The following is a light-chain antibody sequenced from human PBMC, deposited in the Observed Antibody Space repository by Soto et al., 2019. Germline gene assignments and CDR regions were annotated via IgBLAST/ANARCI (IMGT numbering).Light chain of an antibody. Sequence: QSVLTQPASVSGSPGQSITISCSGTSSDVGGHNHVSWYQQHPGKAPKLMIYAVSDRPSGVSDRFSGSKSGNTASLTISGLQAEDDADYYCSSYSTSSTPSYVFGTGTKVTVL. J-gene: IGLJ1*01. CDR2: AVS. CDR1: SSDVGGHNH. V-gene: IGLV2-14*01. CDR3: SSYSTSSTPSYV.